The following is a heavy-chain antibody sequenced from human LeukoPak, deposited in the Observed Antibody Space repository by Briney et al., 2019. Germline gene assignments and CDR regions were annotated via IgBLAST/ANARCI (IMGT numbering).Heavy chain of an antibody. D-gene: IGHD6-19*01. V-gene: IGHV4-4*02. Sequence: PSETLSLTCAVSGGSISSSNWWSWVRRPPGKGLEWIGEIYHSGSTNYNPSLKSRVTISVDKSKNQFSLKLSSVTAADTAVYYCARHLIAVAGIDYWGQGTLVTVSS. CDR2: IYHSGST. J-gene: IGHJ4*02. CDR3: ARHLIAVAGIDY. CDR1: GGSISSSNW.